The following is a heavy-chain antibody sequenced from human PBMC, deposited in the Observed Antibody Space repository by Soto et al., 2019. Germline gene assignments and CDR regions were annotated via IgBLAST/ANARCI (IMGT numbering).Heavy chain of an antibody. CDR2: ISASNGNR. CDR3: VRDPQRNDY. CDR1: GYDFSSYG. D-gene: IGHD2-2*01. Sequence: QVQLVQSGAEVKKPGASVKVSCKASGYDFSSYGISWVRQAPGQGLEWRGWISASNGNRDYAQQFQGRVTMTSDTSRTTAYMELRSLRSDDTAVYYCVRDPQRNDYWGQGNLVNVSS. J-gene: IGHJ4*02. V-gene: IGHV1-18*04.